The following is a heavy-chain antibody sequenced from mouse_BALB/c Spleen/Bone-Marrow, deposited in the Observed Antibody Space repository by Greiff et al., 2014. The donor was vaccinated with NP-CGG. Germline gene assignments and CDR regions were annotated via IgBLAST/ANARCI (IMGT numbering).Heavy chain of an antibody. Sequence: EVQLQQSGAELVKPGASVKLSCTASGFNIKDTYMHWVKQRPEQGLEWIGRIDPANGNTKYDPKFQGRATITADTSSNTAYLQLSSLTSEDTAVYYCAMYYYGSSLFAHWGQGTLVTVSA. J-gene: IGHJ3*01. CDR2: IDPANGNT. CDR3: AMYYYGSSLFAH. V-gene: IGHV14-3*02. D-gene: IGHD1-1*01. CDR1: GFNIKDTY.